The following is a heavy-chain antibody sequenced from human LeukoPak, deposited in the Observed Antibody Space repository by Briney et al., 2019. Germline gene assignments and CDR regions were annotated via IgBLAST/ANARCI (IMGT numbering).Heavy chain of an antibody. V-gene: IGHV3-23*01. CDR3: AKNRDIVVVPAAIGWFDP. D-gene: IGHD2-2*01. CDR1: GFTFSSYA. CDR2: ISGSGGST. J-gene: IGHJ5*02. Sequence: GGSLRLSCAASGFTFSSYAMSWARQAPGKGLEWVSAISGSGGSTYYADSVKGRFTISRDNSKNTLYLQMNSLRAEDTAVYYCAKNRDIVVVPAAIGWFDPWGQGTLVTVSS.